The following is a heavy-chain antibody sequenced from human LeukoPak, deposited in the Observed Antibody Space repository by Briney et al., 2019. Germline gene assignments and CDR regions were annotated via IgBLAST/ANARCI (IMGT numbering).Heavy chain of an antibody. CDR1: GFTFSSYG. CDR2: ISYDGSNK. D-gene: IGHD6-13*01. J-gene: IGHJ4*02. Sequence: GGSLRLSCAASGFTFSSYGMHWVRQAPGKGLEWVAVISYDGSNKYYADSVKGRFTISRDNSKNTLYLQMNSLRAEDTAVYYCAKDPEGGAAAGPVEYWGQGTLVTVSS. V-gene: IGHV3-30*18. CDR3: AKDPEGGAAAGPVEY.